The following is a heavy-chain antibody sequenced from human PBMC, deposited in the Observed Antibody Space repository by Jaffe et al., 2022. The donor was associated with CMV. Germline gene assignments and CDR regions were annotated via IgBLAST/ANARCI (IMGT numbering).Heavy chain of an antibody. J-gene: IGHJ4*02. D-gene: IGHD6-13*01. CDR1: GFTFSSYG. CDR3: ASKLEVGIAAAGTTLDDY. V-gene: IGHV3-30*03. CDR2: ISYDGSNK. Sequence: QVQLVESGGGVVQPGRSLRLSCAASGFTFSSYGMHWVRQAPGKGLEWVAVISYDGSNKYYADSVKGRFTISRDNSKNTLYLQMNSLRAEDTAVYYCASKLEVGIAAAGTTLDDYWGQGTLVTVSS.